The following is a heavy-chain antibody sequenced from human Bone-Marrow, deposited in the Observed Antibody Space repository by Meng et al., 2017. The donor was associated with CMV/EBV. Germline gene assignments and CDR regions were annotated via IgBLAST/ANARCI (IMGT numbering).Heavy chain of an antibody. D-gene: IGHD3-3*01. J-gene: IGHJ4*02. CDR3: AREEGDF. CDR2: IKQDGSET. Sequence: GGSLRLSCAASGFTFTSYLMSWVRQAPGKGLEWIANIKQDGSETYYEDSVKGRFTIPRDNTKNSLYLQMNSLRVDDTAVYYCAREEGDFWGQGTLVTVSS. V-gene: IGHV3-7*01. CDR1: GFTFTSYL.